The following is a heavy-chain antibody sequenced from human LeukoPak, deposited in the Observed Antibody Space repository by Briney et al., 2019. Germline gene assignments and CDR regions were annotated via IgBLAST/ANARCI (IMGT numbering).Heavy chain of an antibody. Sequence: GESLKISCKGSGYSFTSYWIGWVRQMPGKGLEWMGIIYPGDSDTRYSPSFQGQATISADKSISTAYLQWSSLKASDTAMYYCARGDHCSGGSCYSPWFDPWGQGTLVTVSS. CDR2: IYPGDSDT. D-gene: IGHD2-15*01. V-gene: IGHV5-51*01. CDR1: GYSFTSYW. CDR3: ARGDHCSGGSCYSPWFDP. J-gene: IGHJ5*02.